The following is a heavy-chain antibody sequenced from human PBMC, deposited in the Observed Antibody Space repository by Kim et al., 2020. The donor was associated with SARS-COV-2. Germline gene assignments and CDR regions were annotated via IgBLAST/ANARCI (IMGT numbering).Heavy chain of an antibody. V-gene: IGHV3-11*01. CDR3: ARDILCSSTSCQFRMTRLLDY. J-gene: IGHJ4*02. Sequence: FTISRDNAKNSLYLQMNSLRAEDTAVYYCARDILCSSTSCQFRMTRLLDYWGQGTLVTVSS. D-gene: IGHD2-2*01.